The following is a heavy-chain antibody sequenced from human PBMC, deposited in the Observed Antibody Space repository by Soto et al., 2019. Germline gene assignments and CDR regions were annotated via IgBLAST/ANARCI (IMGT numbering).Heavy chain of an antibody. CDR1: GFSFGHYS. J-gene: IGHJ3*02. CDR2: ISSGSSFI. V-gene: IGHV3-21*01. Sequence: EVQLVESVGGLGKPGGSLRLSCVASGFSFGHYSINWVRQAPGRGLEWVSTISSGSSFIYYADSVKGRFTVSRDNAKNSLSLQMNSMRAEDTAVYFCAREQLGGYYFGTALDIWGQGTVVTVS. D-gene: IGHD1-1*01. CDR3: AREQLGGYYFGTALDI.